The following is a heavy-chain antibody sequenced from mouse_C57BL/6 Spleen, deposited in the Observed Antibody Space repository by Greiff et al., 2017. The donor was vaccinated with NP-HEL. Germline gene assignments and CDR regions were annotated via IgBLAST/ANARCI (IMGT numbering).Heavy chain of an antibody. CDR2: ILPGSGST. CDR3: ARGEYDYDVAWFGC. J-gene: IGHJ3*01. Sequence: QVQLKQSGAELMKPGASVKLSCKATGYTFTGYWIEWVKQRPGHGLEWIGEILPGSGSTNYNEKFKGKATLTADTSSNTAYMQLSSLTTEDSAIYYCARGEYDYDVAWFGCWGQGTLVTVAA. V-gene: IGHV1-9*01. CDR1: GYTFTGYW. D-gene: IGHD2-4*01.